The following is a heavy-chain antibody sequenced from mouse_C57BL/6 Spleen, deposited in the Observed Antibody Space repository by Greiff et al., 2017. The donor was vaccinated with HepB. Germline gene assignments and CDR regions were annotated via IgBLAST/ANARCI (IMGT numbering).Heavy chain of an antibody. CDR3: ARVRGAGYDLYWYFDV. CDR2: INPNYGTT. D-gene: IGHD2-2*01. Sequence: EVQLVESGPELVKPGASVKISCKASGYSFTDYNMNWVKQSNGKSLEWIGVINPNYGTTSYNQKFKGKATLTVDQSSSTAYMQLNRLPSEDSAVYYCARVRGAGYDLYWYFDVWGTGTTVTVSS. CDR1: GYSFTDYN. J-gene: IGHJ1*03. V-gene: IGHV1-39*01.